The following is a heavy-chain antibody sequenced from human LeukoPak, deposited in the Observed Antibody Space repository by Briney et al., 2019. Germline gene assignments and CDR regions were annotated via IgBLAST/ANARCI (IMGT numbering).Heavy chain of an antibody. Sequence: SETLSLTCTVSGGSISNYYWTWIRQPAGKGLEWIGRICTSGSTNYNPSLKSRVTMSVDTSKNQFSLKLSSVTAADTAVYYCAREDYYGTNFDYWGQGTLVTVSS. D-gene: IGHD3-10*01. CDR2: ICTSGST. J-gene: IGHJ4*02. V-gene: IGHV4-4*07. CDR3: AREDYYGTNFDY. CDR1: GGSISNYY.